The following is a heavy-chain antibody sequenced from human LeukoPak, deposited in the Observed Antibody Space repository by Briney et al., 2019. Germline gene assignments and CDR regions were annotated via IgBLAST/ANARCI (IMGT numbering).Heavy chain of an antibody. J-gene: IGHJ4*02. CDR1: GFTFDDYA. V-gene: IGHV3-9*01. CDR3: AKDLPYCSGGSCYRDY. Sequence: PGGSLRLSCAASGFTFDDYAMHWVRQAPGKGLEWVSGISWNSGSIGYADSVKGRFTISRDNAKNSLYLQMNSLRAEDTAVYYCAKDLPYCSGGSCYRDYWGQGTLVTVSS. D-gene: IGHD2-15*01. CDR2: ISWNSGSI.